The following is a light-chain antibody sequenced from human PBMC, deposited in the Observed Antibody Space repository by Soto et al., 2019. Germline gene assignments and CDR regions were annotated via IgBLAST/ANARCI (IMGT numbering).Light chain of an antibody. J-gene: IGKJ1*01. CDR3: QQYNNWTQT. Sequence: EIVSTQSPATLSLSPGERATLSCRASQSIHTSLAWYQKKPGQDPRILIYGVSTGATGIPARFSGRGSGTEFNLTISRLQSEDFAVYYCQQYNNWTQTFGQGTKVDI. V-gene: IGKV3-15*01. CDR1: QSIHTS. CDR2: GVS.